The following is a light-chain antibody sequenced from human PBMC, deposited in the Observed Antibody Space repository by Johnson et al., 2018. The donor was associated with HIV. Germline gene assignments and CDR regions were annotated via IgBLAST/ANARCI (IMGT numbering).Light chain of an antibody. CDR3: GTWDSSLGAGGV. CDR2: ENN. V-gene: IGLV1-51*02. CDR1: SSNIGNNY. Sequence: QSVLTQPPSVSAAPGQKVTISCSGSSSNIGNNYVSWYQQLPGTAPKLLIYENNKRPSGIPDRFSGSKSGTSATLGITGLQTGDEADYYCGTWDSSLGAGGVFGTGTKVTGL. J-gene: IGLJ1*01.